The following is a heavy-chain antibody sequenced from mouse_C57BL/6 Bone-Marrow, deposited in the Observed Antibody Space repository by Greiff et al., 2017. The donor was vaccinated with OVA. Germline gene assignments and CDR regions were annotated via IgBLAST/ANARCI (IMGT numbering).Heavy chain of an antibody. CDR1: GYSFTGYY. V-gene: IGHV1-31*01. D-gene: IGHD6-1*01. CDR2: IYTYNGVT. Sequence: EVQLVESGPELVKPGASVKISCKASGYSFTGYYMHWVKQSHGNILDWIGYIYTYNGVTSYNPKFKGKATLTVDKSSSTAYMELRSLTSEDSAVYFCARFGPLLASVACDYWGQGPTLTVSS. J-gene: IGHJ2*01. CDR3: ARFGPLLASVACDY.